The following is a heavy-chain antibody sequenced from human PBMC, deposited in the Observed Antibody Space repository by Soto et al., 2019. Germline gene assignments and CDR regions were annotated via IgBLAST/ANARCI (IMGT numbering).Heavy chain of an antibody. CDR2: ISWNSGSI. Sequence: GGSLRLSCAASGFTFDDYAMHWVRQAPGKGLEWVSGISWNSGSIGYADSVKGRFTISRDNAKNSLYLQMNSLRAEDTALYYCAKDYEWELLSGFFDYWGQGTLVTVSS. CDR3: AKDYEWELLSGFFDY. D-gene: IGHD1-26*01. V-gene: IGHV3-9*01. J-gene: IGHJ4*02. CDR1: GFTFDDYA.